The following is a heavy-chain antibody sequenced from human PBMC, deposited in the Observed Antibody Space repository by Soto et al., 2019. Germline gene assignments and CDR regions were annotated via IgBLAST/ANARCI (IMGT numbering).Heavy chain of an antibody. CDR1: GYTFTSYG. Sequence: GASVKVSCKASGYTFTSYGISWVRQAPGQRLEWMGWISAGNGNTKYAQKFQGRVTITRDTSTSTAYMELSSLRSEDTAVYYCANALGLYYFDYWGQGTLVTVSS. D-gene: IGHD2-8*01. CDR2: ISAGNGNT. V-gene: IGHV1-18*01. J-gene: IGHJ4*02. CDR3: ANALGLYYFDY.